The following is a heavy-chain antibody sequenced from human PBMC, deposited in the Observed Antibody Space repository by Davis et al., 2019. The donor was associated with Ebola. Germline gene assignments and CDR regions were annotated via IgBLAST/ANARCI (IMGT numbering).Heavy chain of an antibody. V-gene: IGHV1-24*01. CDR1: GCTFSSYT. CDR3: AAGGLGGGFDI. J-gene: IGHJ3*02. D-gene: IGHD2-15*01. CDR2: FDPEDGER. Sequence: AASVKVSCKASGCTFSSYTISWVRQAPGQGLEWMGRFDPEDGERIYAQKFQGRVTMTDDTSTDTAYMKLTSLKYEDTAVYYCAAGGLGGGFDIWGHGTMVTVSS.